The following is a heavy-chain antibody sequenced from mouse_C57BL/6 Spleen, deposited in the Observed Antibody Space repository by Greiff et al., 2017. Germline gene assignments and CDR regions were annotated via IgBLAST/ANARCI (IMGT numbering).Heavy chain of an antibody. D-gene: IGHD4-1*01. CDR3: ARRSWEGYFDY. CDR2: ISGGGGNT. Sequence: EVHLVESGGGLVKPGGSLKLSCAASGFTFSSYTMSWVRQTPEKRLEWVATISGGGGNTYYPDSVKGRFTISRDNAKNTLYLQMSSLRSEDTALYYCARRSWEGYFDYWGQGTTLTVSS. CDR1: GFTFSSYT. V-gene: IGHV5-9*01. J-gene: IGHJ2*01.